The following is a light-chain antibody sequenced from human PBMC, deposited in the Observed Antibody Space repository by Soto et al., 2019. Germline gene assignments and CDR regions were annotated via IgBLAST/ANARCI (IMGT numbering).Light chain of an antibody. Sequence: QAVVTQEPSLTVSPGGTVTLTCGSSTGAVTSGHYPYWFQQKPGQAPRTLIYDTSNKHSWTPARFSGSLLGGKAALTLSGAHPEDEAEYYCLLSYSDAHVVFGGGTKLTVL. J-gene: IGLJ2*01. CDR1: TGAVTSGHY. CDR3: LLSYSDAHVV. CDR2: DTS. V-gene: IGLV7-46*01.